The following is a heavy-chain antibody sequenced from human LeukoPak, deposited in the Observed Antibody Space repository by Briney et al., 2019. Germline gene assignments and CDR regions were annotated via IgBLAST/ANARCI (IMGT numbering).Heavy chain of an antibody. CDR1: GGSISISSYY. V-gene: IGHV4-39*07. Sequence: SETLSLTCTVSGGSISISSYYWGWIRQPPGKGLEWIGSIYYSGSTYYNPSLKSRVTISVDTSKNQFSLKLSSVTAADTAVYYCARDFSPLLWLGVGWFDPWGQGTLVTVSS. CDR2: IYYSGST. J-gene: IGHJ5*02. D-gene: IGHD3-10*01. CDR3: ARDFSPLLWLGVGWFDP.